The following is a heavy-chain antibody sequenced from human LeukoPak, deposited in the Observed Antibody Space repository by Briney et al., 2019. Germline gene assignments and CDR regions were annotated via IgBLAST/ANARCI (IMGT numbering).Heavy chain of an antibody. CDR2: INHSGST. D-gene: IGHD3-22*01. V-gene: IGHV4-38-2*01. J-gene: IGHJ3*02. Sequence: SETLSLTCAVSGYSISSGYYWGWIRQPPGKGLEWIGEINHSGSTNYNPSLKSRVTISVDTSKNQFSLKLSSVTAADTAVYYCARYDSSGYNESDAFDIWGQGTMVTVSS. CDR3: ARYDSSGYNESDAFDI. CDR1: GYSISSGYY.